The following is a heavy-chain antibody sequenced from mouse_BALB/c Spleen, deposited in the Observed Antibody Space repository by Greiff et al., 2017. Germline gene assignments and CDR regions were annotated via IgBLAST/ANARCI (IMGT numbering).Heavy chain of an antibody. CDR3: ARDRGWLLRAMDY. J-gene: IGHJ4*01. CDR1: GFSLTGYG. Sequence: VNLVESGPGLVAPSQSLSITCTVSGFSLTGYGVNWVRQPPGKGLEWLGMIWGDGSTDYNSALKSRLSISKDNSKSQVFLKMNSLQTDDTARYYCARDRGWLLRAMDYWGQGTSVTVSS. CDR2: IWGDGST. D-gene: IGHD2-3*01. V-gene: IGHV2-6-7*01.